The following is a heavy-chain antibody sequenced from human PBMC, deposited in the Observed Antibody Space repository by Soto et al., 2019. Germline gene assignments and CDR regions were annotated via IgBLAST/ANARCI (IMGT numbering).Heavy chain of an antibody. D-gene: IGHD2-15*01. CDR3: AKDHPYGSDIVVVVAATWGYYFDY. V-gene: IGHV3-23*01. CDR2: ISGSGGST. Sequence: GGSLRLSCAASGFTFSSYAMSWVRQAPGKGLEWVSAISGSGGSTYYADSVKGRFTISRDNSKNTLYLQMNSLRAEDTAVYYCAKDHPYGSDIVVVVAATWGYYFDYWGQGTLVTVSS. J-gene: IGHJ4*02. CDR1: GFTFSSYA.